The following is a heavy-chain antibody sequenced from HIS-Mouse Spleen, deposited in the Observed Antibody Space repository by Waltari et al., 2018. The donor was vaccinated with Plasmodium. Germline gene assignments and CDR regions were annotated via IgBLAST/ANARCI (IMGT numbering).Heavy chain of an antibody. CDR3: ASSWYWYFDL. V-gene: IGHV3-7*01. D-gene: IGHD6-13*01. J-gene: IGHJ2*01. CDR2: IKQDGSEK. CDR1: GFPFSCYW. Sequence: EVQLLESGGGLVQPGGSLRLSCAAPGFPFSCYWMSWVRQAPGKGLEWVANIKQDGSEKYYVDSVKGRFTISRDNAKNSLYLQMNSLRAEDTAVYYCASSWYWYFDLWGRGTLVTVSS.